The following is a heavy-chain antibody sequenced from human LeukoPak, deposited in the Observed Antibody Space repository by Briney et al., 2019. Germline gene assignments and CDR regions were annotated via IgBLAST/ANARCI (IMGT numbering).Heavy chain of an antibody. CDR3: ARDQLLWFGSDYYYYYGMDV. CDR1: GFTFSSYA. CDR2: IKQDGSEK. J-gene: IGHJ6*02. D-gene: IGHD3-10*01. V-gene: IGHV3-7*01. Sequence: GGSLRLSCAASGFTFSSYAMSWVRQAPGKGLEWVANIKQDGSEKYYVDSVKGRFTISRDNAKNSLYLQMNSLRAEDTAVYYCARDQLLWFGSDYYYYYGMDVWGQGTTVTVSS.